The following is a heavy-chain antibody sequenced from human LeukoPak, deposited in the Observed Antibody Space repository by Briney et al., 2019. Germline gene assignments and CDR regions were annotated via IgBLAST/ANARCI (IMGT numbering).Heavy chain of an antibody. CDR2: ISGSGGST. CDR3: AKSMPNWNYGYYFDY. CDR1: GFTFSSYA. J-gene: IGHJ4*02. V-gene: IGHV3-23*01. Sequence: PGGSLRLSCAASGFTFSSYAMSWVRQAPGKGLEWVSAISGSGGSTYYAGSVKGRFTISRDNSKNTLYLQMNSLRAEDTAVYYCAKSMPNWNYGYYFDYWGQGTLVTVSS. D-gene: IGHD1-7*01.